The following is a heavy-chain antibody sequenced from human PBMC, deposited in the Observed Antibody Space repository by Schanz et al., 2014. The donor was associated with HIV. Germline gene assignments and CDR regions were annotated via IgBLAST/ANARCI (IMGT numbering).Heavy chain of an antibody. CDR1: GFRFSEYG. Sequence: VQLVESGGGVVQPGTSLRLSCAASGFRFSEYGMHWVRQAPGRGLEWLAVIRYDGVNKYYADSVKGRFTISRDNSKNTLYLQMNSLRVEDTAVYYCANEEVPNDYWGQGTLVTVSS. J-gene: IGHJ4*02. CDR2: IRYDGVNK. CDR3: ANEEVPNDY. V-gene: IGHV3-33*06.